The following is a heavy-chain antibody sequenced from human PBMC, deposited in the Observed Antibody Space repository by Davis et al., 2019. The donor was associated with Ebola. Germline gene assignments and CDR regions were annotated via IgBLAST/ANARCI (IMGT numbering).Heavy chain of an antibody. D-gene: IGHD5-24*01. CDR1: GFTFSYYY. CDR3: ARDRGWLQHDY. J-gene: IGHJ4*02. Sequence: GESLKISCAASGFTFSYYYMSWIRQAPGKGLEWVSYISGSGCPIYYADSVKGRFTISRDNAKNSLDLQMNSLRAEDTAMYYCARDRGWLQHDYWGQGTLVTVSS. CDR2: ISGSGCPI. V-gene: IGHV3-11*04.